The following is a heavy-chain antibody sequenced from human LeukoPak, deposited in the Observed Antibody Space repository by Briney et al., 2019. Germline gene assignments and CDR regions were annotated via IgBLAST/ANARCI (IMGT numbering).Heavy chain of an antibody. V-gene: IGHV3-74*01. CDR1: GFTFNGYR. CDR2: IKSDGSST. J-gene: IGHJ3*02. Sequence: GGSLRLSCAASGFTFNGYRMNWVRQAPGKGLEWVSCIKSDGSSTIYADSVKGRFTISRENAKNTLYLQMNSLRGEDTAVYYCTREASNAFDIWGQGTMVTVSS. CDR3: TREASNAFDI.